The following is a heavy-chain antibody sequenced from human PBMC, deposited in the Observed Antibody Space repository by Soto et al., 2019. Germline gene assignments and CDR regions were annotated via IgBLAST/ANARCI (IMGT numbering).Heavy chain of an antibody. CDR3: ASCIAAAGYYFDY. CDR1: GYTFTGYY. V-gene: IGHV1-69*01. D-gene: IGHD6-13*01. CDR2: INPIFGTA. J-gene: IGHJ4*02. Sequence: QVQLVQSGAEVKKPGASVKVSCKASGYTFTGYYMHWVRQAPGQGLEWMGWINPIFGTANYAQKFQGRVTITADESTSTAYMELSSLRSEDTAVYYCASCIAAAGYYFDYWGQGTLVTVSS.